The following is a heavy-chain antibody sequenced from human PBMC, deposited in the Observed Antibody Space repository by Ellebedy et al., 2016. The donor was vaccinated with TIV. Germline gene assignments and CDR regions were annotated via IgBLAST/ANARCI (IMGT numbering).Heavy chain of an antibody. CDR3: VKGAWLDD. CDR1: GFTFSSYG. CDR2: YRHHDDSK. V-gene: IGHV3-23*01. J-gene: IGHJ4*02. D-gene: IGHD1-26*01. Sequence: GGSLRLSXAASGFTFSSYGMHWVRQAPGKGLEWVSVYRHHDDSKHYGDSVKGRFTISRDNSKNILYLQMNSLRVEDTAVYYCVKGAWLDDWGQGTLVTVSS.